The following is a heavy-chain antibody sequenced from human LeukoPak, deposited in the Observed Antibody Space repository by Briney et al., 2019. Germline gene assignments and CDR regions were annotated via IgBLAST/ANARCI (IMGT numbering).Heavy chain of an antibody. V-gene: IGHV1-69*13. Sequence: ASVKVSCKTSAYTFSNYGFNWVRQAPGQGLEWMGGIIPIFGTANYAQKFQGRVTITADESTSTAYMELSSLRSEDTAVYYCARDAQYWGQGTLVTVSS. CDR2: IIPIFGTA. CDR3: ARDAQY. J-gene: IGHJ4*02. CDR1: AYTFSNYG.